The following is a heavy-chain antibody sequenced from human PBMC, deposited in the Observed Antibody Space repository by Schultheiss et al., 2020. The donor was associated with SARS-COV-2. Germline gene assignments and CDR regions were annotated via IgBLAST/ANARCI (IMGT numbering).Heavy chain of an antibody. CDR2: ISSSGSTI. D-gene: IGHD4-17*01. CDR1: GGSFSGYY. Sequence: LSLTCAVYGGSFSGYYWSWIRQAPGKGLEWVSYISSSGSTIYYADSVKGRFTISRDNAKNSLYLQMNSLRAEDTAVYYCARDAPGDYAWYFDLWGRGTLVTVSS. J-gene: IGHJ2*01. CDR3: ARDAPGDYAWYFDL. V-gene: IGHV3-11*01.